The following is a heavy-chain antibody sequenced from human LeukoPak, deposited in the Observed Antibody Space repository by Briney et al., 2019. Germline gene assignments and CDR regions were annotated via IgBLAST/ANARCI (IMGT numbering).Heavy chain of an antibody. CDR2: TYYNSKWYN. CDR1: GDSVSSNSAA. J-gene: IGHJ4*02. D-gene: IGHD6-6*01. V-gene: IGHV6-1*01. CDR3: AGDSSARPLEY. Sequence: SQTLSLTCAISGDSVSSNSAAWYWIRQSPSRGLESLGRTYYNSKWYNDYAVSVKSRITINPDTSKNQFSLHLNSVTPEDTAVYYCAGDSSARPLEYWGQGTLVTVSS.